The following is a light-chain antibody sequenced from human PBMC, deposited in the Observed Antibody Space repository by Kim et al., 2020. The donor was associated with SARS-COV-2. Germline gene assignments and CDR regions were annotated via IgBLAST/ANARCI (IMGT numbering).Light chain of an antibody. V-gene: IGKV3-15*01. CDR2: GAY. Sequence: GSPGERATLSCRASQGVRNNLAWYQQKPGQAPRLVVYGAYTRATGIPARFSGSGSGTEFTLTISSLQSEDFAVYYCQQYDNWPPYTFGQGTKLEI. CDR3: QQYDNWPPYT. CDR1: QGVRNN. J-gene: IGKJ2*01.